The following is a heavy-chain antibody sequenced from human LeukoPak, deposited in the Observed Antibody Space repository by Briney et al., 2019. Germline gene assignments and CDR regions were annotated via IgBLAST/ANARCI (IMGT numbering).Heavy chain of an antibody. CDR2: IYYSGST. Sequence: SETLSLTCTVSGGSISSGGYYWSWIRQHPGKGLEWIGYIYYSGSTYYNPSLKSRVAISVDTSKNPFSLKLSSVTAADTAIYYCAGSVTSRVVLDYWGQGTLVTVSS. D-gene: IGHD3-10*01. J-gene: IGHJ4*02. V-gene: IGHV4-31*03. CDR1: GGSISSGGYY. CDR3: AGSVTSRVVLDY.